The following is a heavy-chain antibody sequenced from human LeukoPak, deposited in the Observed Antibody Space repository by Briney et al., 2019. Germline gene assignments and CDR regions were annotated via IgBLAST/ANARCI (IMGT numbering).Heavy chain of an antibody. V-gene: IGHV4-59*01. J-gene: IGHJ1*01. D-gene: IGHD6-19*01. Sequence: SETLSLTCTVSDGSISRYYWNWIRQPPGKALEWIGYVYYSGTTNYNPSLKSRVTISADSSQNQFSLKLTSVTAADTAVYYCAREVAGTGYFQVWGLGTPVTVSS. CDR3: AREVAGTGYFQV. CDR2: VYYSGTT. CDR1: DGSISRYY.